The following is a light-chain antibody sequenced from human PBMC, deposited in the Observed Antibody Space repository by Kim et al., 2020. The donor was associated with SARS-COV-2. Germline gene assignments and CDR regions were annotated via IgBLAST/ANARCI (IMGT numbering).Light chain of an antibody. CDR2: DAS. CDR1: QSISSW. V-gene: IGKV1-5*01. Sequence: ASVGDRVTSTCRASQSISSWLAWYQQKPGKAPKLLIYDASSLESGVPSRFSGSGSGTEFTLTISSLQPDDFATYYCQQYNSYPWTFGQGTKVDIK. J-gene: IGKJ1*01. CDR3: QQYNSYPWT.